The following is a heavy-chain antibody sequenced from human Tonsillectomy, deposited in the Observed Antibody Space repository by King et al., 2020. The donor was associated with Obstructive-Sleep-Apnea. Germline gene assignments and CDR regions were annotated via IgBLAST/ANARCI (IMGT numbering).Heavy chain of an antibody. J-gene: IGHJ4*02. CDR1: GGSISSYY. Sequence: VQLQESGPGLVKPSETLSLTCTVSGGSISSYYWSWIQQPAGKGLEWIGRIYTSGSTNYNPSLKSRVTMSVDTSKNHFSLNLSSVTAADTAVYYCARESAVVTRGVDYWGQGTLVTVSS. CDR2: IYTSGST. V-gene: IGHV4-4*07. CDR3: ARESAVVTRGVDY. D-gene: IGHD4-23*01.